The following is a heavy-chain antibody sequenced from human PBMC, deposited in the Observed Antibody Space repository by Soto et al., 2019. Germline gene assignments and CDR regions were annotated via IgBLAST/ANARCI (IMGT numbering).Heavy chain of an antibody. D-gene: IGHD6-13*01. J-gene: IGHJ1*01. Sequence: RGESLKISCKGSGYSFTQNWIGWVRQMPGKGLEWMGIIYPGDSDTRYSPSFQGQVTISADKSINTAYLQWSSLKASDTAMYYCARHSGTAESDSHWGQGTLVTVSS. CDR3: ARHSGTAESDSH. CDR2: IYPGDSDT. CDR1: GYSFTQNW. V-gene: IGHV5-51*01.